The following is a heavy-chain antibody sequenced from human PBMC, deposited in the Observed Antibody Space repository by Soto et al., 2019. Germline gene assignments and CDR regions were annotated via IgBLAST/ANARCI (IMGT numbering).Heavy chain of an antibody. CDR1: GITFDTYA. D-gene: IGHD3-10*01. CDR3: ARDIGEMSAV. V-gene: IGHV3-23*01. CDR2: ISTSGAST. Sequence: GGSLRLSCAASGITFDTYAMGWVRQAPGKGLEWVSAISTSGASTSFADFVEGRFTISRDNAKNSLYLQMNSLRAEDTAVYYCARDIGEMSAVWGQGTQVTVSS. J-gene: IGHJ4*02.